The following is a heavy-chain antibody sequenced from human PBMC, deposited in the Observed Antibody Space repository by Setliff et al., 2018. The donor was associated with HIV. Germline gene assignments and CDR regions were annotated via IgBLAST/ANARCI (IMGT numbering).Heavy chain of an antibody. J-gene: IGHJ1*01. V-gene: IGHV3-23*01. CDR1: GFTFSTYA. CDR2: ITSSGGTT. D-gene: IGHD6-19*01. CDR3: AKGVAVAGTYFQH. Sequence: GGSLRLSCAASGFTFSTYAMSWVRQAPGKGLEWVSAITSSGGTTYYADSVKGRFTISRDNSKNTLYLQMNSLRAEDTAVYYCAKGVAVAGTYFQHWGQGTLVTVSS.